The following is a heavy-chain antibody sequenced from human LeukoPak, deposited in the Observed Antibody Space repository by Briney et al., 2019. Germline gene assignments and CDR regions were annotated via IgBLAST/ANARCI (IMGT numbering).Heavy chain of an antibody. D-gene: IGHD1-26*01. CDR3: ARHGGSGDDAFDI. J-gene: IGHJ3*02. V-gene: IGHV4-39*01. CDR1: GGSISSSSYY. CDR2: IYYSGST. Sequence: SETLSLTCTVSGGSISSSSYYWGWIRQPPGKGLEWIGSIYYSGSTYYNPSLKSRVTISVDTSKNQFSLKLSSVTAADTAVYHCARHGGSGDDAFDIWGQGTMVTVSS.